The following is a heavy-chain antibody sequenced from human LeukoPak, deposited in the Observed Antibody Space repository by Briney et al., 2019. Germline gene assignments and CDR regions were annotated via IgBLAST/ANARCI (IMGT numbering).Heavy chain of an antibody. CDR1: GYTFTSYD. D-gene: IGHD3-22*01. V-gene: IGHV1-8*02. Sequence: ASVKVSCKASGYTFTSYDINWVRQATGQGLEWMGWMNPNSGNTGYAQKFQGRVTMTRDTSTSTVYMELSSLRSEDTAVYYCARDSSGYYYRFDYWGQGTLVTVSS. CDR3: ARDSSGYYYRFDY. CDR2: MNPNSGNT. J-gene: IGHJ4*02.